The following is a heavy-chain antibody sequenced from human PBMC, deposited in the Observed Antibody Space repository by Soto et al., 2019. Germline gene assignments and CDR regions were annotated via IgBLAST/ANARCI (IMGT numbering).Heavy chain of an antibody. CDR2: ISVYNGNT. Sequence: QIQLVQSEAEVKKPGASVTVSCKASGYTFSTFGIIWVRQAPGQGLEWMGRISVYNGNTNYAQKFQGRATMTTDTSTTTAYMELRSLKSDDTAVFYCARGAAYSTDWDAFDIWGQGTMVTVSS. CDR1: GYTFSTFG. D-gene: IGHD6-19*01. CDR3: ARGAAYSTDWDAFDI. J-gene: IGHJ3*02. V-gene: IGHV1-18*01.